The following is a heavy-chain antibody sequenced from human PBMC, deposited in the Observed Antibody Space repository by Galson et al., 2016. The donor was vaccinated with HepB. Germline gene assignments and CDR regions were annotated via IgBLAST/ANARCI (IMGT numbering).Heavy chain of an antibody. Sequence: SETLSLTCTVSGGSISSHYWSWIRQPPGKGLEWIGYVYYSGSTNYNPSLKSRVTMSVDTSKNQFSLMLRSVTAADTAVYYCAKVAQWEPFTWDYWGQGTLVTVSS. V-gene: IGHV4-59*11. CDR2: VYYSGST. D-gene: IGHD1-26*01. CDR3: AKVAQWEPFTWDY. CDR1: GGSISSHY. J-gene: IGHJ4*02.